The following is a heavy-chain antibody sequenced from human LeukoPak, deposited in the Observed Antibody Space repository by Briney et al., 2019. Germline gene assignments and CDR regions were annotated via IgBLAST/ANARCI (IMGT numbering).Heavy chain of an antibody. V-gene: IGHV3-30*18. CDR1: GFTFDDYA. J-gene: IGHJ6*02. CDR2: ISYDGSNT. CDR3: TKGQFPYYYYYGMDV. Sequence: PGGSLRLSCAASGFTFDDYAMHWVRQAPGKGLEWVAVISYDGSNTYYADSVEGRFTISRDNSKNTLYLQMNSLRAEDTAVYYCTKGQFPYYYYYGMDVWGQGTTVTVSS.